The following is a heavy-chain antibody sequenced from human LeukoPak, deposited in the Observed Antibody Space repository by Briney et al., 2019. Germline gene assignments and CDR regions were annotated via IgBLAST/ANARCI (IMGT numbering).Heavy chain of an antibody. CDR3: ARGGYSESFYNPRSHGMDV. CDR2: ITPSGGTT. V-gene: IGHV1-46*01. Sequence: ASVKVSCKASGYTFTNYYLHWVRQAPGQGLAWMGIITPSGGTTRYVEKFQGRVTMTRDTSASTVYMELRSLRSEDTAVYYCARGGYSESFYNPRSHGMDVWGQGTTVIVSS. CDR1: GYTFTNYY. J-gene: IGHJ6*02. D-gene: IGHD3-10*01.